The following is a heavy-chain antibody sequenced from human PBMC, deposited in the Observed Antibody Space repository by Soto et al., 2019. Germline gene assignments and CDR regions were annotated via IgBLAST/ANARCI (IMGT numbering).Heavy chain of an antibody. V-gene: IGHV3-9*01. CDR2: ISWNSGTI. CDR1: GFTFDDYA. D-gene: IGHD6-6*01. J-gene: IGHJ4*02. CDR3: ARGSTIAVRPTDY. Sequence: EVQLVESGGGLVQPGWSLRLSCAASGFTFDDYAMHWVRQPPGKGLEWVSFISWNSGTIDYADSVKGRFTISRDNAKNSLYLQMNSLRPEDTASYYCARGSTIAVRPTDYWGQGTLVTVSS.